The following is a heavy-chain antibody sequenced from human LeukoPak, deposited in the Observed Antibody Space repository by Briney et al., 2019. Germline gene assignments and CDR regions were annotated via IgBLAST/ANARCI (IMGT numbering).Heavy chain of an antibody. CDR1: GFTFDDYG. CDR2: IYTGGTT. Sequence: GGSLRLSCAASGFTFDDYGMTWVRQPPGKGLEWVSVIYTGGTTDYADSVKGRFTISRDNSKNTLFLQMNSLRAEDTAVYYCARLPKTTYFDYWGQGTLVTVSS. V-gene: IGHV3-53*01. CDR3: ARLPKTTYFDY. D-gene: IGHD4-11*01. J-gene: IGHJ4*02.